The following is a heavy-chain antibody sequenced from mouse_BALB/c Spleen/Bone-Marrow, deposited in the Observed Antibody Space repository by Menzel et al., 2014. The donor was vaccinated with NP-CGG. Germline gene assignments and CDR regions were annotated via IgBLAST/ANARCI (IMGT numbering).Heavy chain of an antibody. J-gene: IGHJ2*01. V-gene: IGHV1-63*02. CDR2: FYPGGGYT. Sequence: QVQLQQSGAELVRPGTSVKISSKASGYTFTNYWLGWIKQRPGHGLEWIGDFYPGGGYTNYNEEFKGKATLTADASSSTAYMQLSSLTSEDSAVYFCARTAYFDYWGQGTPLTVSS. CDR1: GYTFTNYW. CDR3: ARTAYFDY.